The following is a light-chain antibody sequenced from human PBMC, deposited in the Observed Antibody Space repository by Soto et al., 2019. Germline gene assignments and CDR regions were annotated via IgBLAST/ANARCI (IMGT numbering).Light chain of an antibody. CDR2: GVS. J-gene: IGLJ1*01. CDR1: SSHVVGYNY. CDR3: SSYTSSTTPLYV. Sequence: SALTQPAAVSGSPGQSITFSCPGTSSHVVGYNYVSWYQQHPGKAPKLMIYGVSNRPSGVSDRFSGSKSGNTASLTISGLQAEDEADYYCSSYTSSTTPLYVFGTGTKVTVL. V-gene: IGLV2-14*01.